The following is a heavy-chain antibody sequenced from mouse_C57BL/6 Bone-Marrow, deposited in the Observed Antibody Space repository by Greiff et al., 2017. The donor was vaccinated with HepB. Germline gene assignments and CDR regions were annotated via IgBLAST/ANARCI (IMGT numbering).Heavy chain of an antibody. CDR1: GYTFTTSP. J-gene: IGHJ2*01. Sequence: QVQLQQSGAELVKPGASVKMSCKASGYTFTTSPIEWMKQNHGKSLEWIGNFHPCNDDTTYNEKFKGKATLTVEKSSSTVYLELSLLTSDDSAVYYCARLGNDGERDYWGQGTTLTVSS. CDR2: FHPCNDDT. D-gene: IGHD2-2*01. V-gene: IGHV1-47*01. CDR3: ARLGNDGERDY.